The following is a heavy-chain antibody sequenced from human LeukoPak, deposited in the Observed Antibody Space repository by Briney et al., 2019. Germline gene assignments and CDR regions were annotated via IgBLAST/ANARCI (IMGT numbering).Heavy chain of an antibody. Sequence: LSLTCAVYGGSFSSYYWNWVRQAPGKGLEWVSYIDTSGPPIYYADSVKGRFTISRDNAQNSLYLQMSSLRVEDTAIYYCARVPNDYGDSHMDYWGQGTLVTVSS. CDR1: GGSFSSYY. J-gene: IGHJ4*02. CDR2: IDTSGPPI. CDR3: ARVPNDYGDSHMDY. D-gene: IGHD4-17*01. V-gene: IGHV3-48*03.